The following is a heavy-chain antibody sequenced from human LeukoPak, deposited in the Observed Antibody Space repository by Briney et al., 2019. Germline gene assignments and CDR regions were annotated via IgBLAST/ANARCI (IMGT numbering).Heavy chain of an antibody. Sequence: ASVKVSCKASGYTFTSYYMHWVRQAPGQGLEWMEIINPSGGSTSYAQKFQGRVTMTRDTSTSTVYMELSSLRSEDTAVYYCAREMVEYSYGSGYYYYMDVWGKGTTVTVSS. CDR2: INPSGGST. CDR1: GYTFTSYY. V-gene: IGHV1-46*01. CDR3: AREMVEYSYGSGYYYYMDV. D-gene: IGHD5-18*01. J-gene: IGHJ6*03.